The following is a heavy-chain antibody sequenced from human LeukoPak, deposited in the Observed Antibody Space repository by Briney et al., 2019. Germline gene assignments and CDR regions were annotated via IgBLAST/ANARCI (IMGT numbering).Heavy chain of an antibody. D-gene: IGHD2-15*01. V-gene: IGHV4-59*01. CDR2: IYYSGST. J-gene: IGHJ4*02. CDR3: ARDQCSGGSCYAY. CDR1: GGSISSYY. Sequence: SETLSLTCTVSGGSISSYYWSWIRQPPGKGLVWIGYIYYSGSTNYNPSLKSRVTISVDTSKNQFSLKLSSVTAADTAVYYCARDQCSGGSCYAYWGQGTLVTVSS.